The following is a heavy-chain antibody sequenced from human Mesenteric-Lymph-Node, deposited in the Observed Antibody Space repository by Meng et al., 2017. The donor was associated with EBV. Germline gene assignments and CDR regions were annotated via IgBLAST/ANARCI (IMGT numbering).Heavy chain of an antibody. Sequence: QLHRHETGQGLVNPAQTLSITCTVSGGSISSSSYYWGWIRQPPGKGLEWIGSIYYSGSTYYNPSLKSRVTISVDTSKNQFSLKLSSVAAADTAVYYCARERGDSGSYGDYWGQGTLVTVSS. V-gene: IGHV4-39*07. CDR2: IYYSGST. J-gene: IGHJ4*02. D-gene: IGHD1-26*01. CDR3: ARERGDSGSYGDY. CDR1: GGSISSSSYY.